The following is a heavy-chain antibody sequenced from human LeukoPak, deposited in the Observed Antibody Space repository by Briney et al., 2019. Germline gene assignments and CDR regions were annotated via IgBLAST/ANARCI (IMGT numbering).Heavy chain of an antibody. CDR3: ARGDWHWYFDL. CDR2: INGGSGHA. J-gene: IGHJ2*01. Sequence: GASVKVSCKASQYTFTDYAVHWVRQAPGQGLEWMGCINGGSGHARYSERFQDRVTITRDTSTNTAYLDLRSLRSQDTAVYYCARGDWHWYFDLWGRGTLVTVSS. V-gene: IGHV1-3*01. D-gene: IGHD3-9*01. CDR1: QYTFTDYA.